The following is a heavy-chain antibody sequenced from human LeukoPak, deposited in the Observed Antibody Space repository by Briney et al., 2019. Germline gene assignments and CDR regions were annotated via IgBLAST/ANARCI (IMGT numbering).Heavy chain of an antibody. CDR3: ARDYGALDY. D-gene: IGHD4-17*01. Sequence: PSQTLSLTCTVSGGSISSGSYYWSWIRQPAGKGLEWIGRIYTSGSTNYNPSLKSRVTISVDTSKNQFSLKLSSVTAAVTAVYYCARDYGALDYWGQGTLVTVSS. CDR2: IYTSGST. V-gene: IGHV4-61*02. CDR1: GGSISSGSYY. J-gene: IGHJ4*02.